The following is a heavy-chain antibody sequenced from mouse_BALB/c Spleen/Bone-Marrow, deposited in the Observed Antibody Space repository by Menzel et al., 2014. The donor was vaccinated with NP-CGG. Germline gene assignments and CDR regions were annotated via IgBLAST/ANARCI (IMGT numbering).Heavy chain of an antibody. CDR2: ISTYSGNT. CDR3: ARNFYGSSYFDY. V-gene: IGHV1-67*01. Sequence: VQLVESGPELVRPGVSVKLSCKGSGYTFTAYAMHWVKQSHAKSLEWIELISTYSGNTHYNQNFKGKATMTVDKSSSTAYMELARLTSEDSAIYYCARNFYGSSYFDYWGQGTTLTVSS. CDR1: GYTFTAYA. D-gene: IGHD1-1*01. J-gene: IGHJ2*01.